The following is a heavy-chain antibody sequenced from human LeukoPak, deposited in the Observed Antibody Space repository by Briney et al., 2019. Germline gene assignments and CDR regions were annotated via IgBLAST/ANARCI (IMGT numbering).Heavy chain of an antibody. CDR1: GGSLSGNY. J-gene: IGHJ6*02. CDR2: INHSGRT. Sequence: SETLSLTCAVSGGSLSGNYWSWIRQPPGKGLEWIGEINHSGRTKYNPSLKSRVTISVDTSKNQFSLKLSSVTAADTAVYYCARSDGSGSYYNPTYYYYYGMDVWGQGTTVTVSS. CDR3: ARSDGSGSYYNPTYYYYYGMDV. D-gene: IGHD3-10*01. V-gene: IGHV4-34*01.